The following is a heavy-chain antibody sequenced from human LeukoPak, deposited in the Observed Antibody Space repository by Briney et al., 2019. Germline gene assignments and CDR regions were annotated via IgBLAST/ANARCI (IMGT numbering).Heavy chain of an antibody. D-gene: IGHD2-15*01. V-gene: IGHV4-59*01. CDR2: VYYSGNT. CDR3: ARQVRVVAATHPYYFDY. CDR1: GGSISSYY. Sequence: PSETLSLTCTVSGGSISSYYWSWIRQPPGKGLEWIGYVYYSGNTNYNPSLKSRVIISVDTSKNQFSLKLSSVTAADTAVYYCARQVRVVAATHPYYFDYWGQGTLVTVSS. J-gene: IGHJ4*02.